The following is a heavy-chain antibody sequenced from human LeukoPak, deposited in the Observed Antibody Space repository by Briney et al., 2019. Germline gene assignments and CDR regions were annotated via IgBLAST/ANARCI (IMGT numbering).Heavy chain of an antibody. J-gene: IGHJ4*02. CDR2: IYSGGST. CDR1: GFTVSSNY. D-gene: IGHD4-17*01. Sequence: GGSLRLSCAASGFTVSSNYMSWVRQAPGKGLEWVSVIYSGGSTYYADSLKGRFTIYRDNSKNTLYLQMNSLRAEDTAVYYCARVDYGDYGFDYWGQGTLVTVSS. CDR3: ARVDYGDYGFDY. V-gene: IGHV3-66*01.